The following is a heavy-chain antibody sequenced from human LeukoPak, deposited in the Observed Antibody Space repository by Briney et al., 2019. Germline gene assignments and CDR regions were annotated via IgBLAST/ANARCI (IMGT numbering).Heavy chain of an antibody. CDR2: IHDSGNT. CDR3: ARETLYRYIYDY. CDR1: RAFTGNYY. J-gene: IGHJ4*02. V-gene: IGHV4-59*01. D-gene: IGHD5-18*01. Sequence: SETLSLTCTVSRAFTGNYYWSWIRQSPERGLEWIGYIHDSGNTNYNPSLKSRATISIDTSRNSFSLRLSSATTADTAVHYCARETLYRYIYDYWGQGTLVTVSS.